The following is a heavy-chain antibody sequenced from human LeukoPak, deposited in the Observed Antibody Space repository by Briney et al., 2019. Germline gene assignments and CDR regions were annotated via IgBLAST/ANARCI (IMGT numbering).Heavy chain of an antibody. D-gene: IGHD3-3*01. J-gene: IGHJ4*02. Sequence: NPSETLSLTCGVYGGSFSDYYWSWIRQPPGKGLEWIGEINHSGSTNYNPPLKSRVTISVDTSKNQLSLKLSSVTAADTAVYYCARVRSSYDFWSGSNDYWGQGTLVTVSS. V-gene: IGHV4-34*01. CDR1: GGSFSDYY. CDR2: INHSGST. CDR3: ARVRSSYDFWSGSNDY.